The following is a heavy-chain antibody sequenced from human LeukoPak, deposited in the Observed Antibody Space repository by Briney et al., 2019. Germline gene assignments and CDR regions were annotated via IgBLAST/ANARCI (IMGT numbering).Heavy chain of an antibody. J-gene: IGHJ4*02. Sequence: GGSLRLSCAASGFTFSRYWMHWVRQAPGKGLVWVSRINTDGSGTSYADSVKGRFTISRDNVKNTLYLQMNSLRAEDTAVYYCARDGGYDSPALDYWGQGTLVTVSS. CDR3: ARDGGYDSPALDY. D-gene: IGHD5-12*01. V-gene: IGHV3-74*01. CDR2: INTDGSGT. CDR1: GFTFSRYW.